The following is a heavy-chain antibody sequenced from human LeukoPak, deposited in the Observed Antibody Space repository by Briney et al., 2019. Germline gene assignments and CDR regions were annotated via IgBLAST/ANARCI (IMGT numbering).Heavy chain of an antibody. Sequence: SETLSLTCAVYGGSFSGYYWSWIRQPPGKGLEWIGEINHSGSTNYNPSLKSRVTISVDTSKNQFSLKLSSVTAADTAVYYCARGPLYYYGSGSPYDYWGQGTLVTVSS. V-gene: IGHV4-34*01. CDR3: ARGPLYYYGSGSPYDY. CDR2: INHSGST. D-gene: IGHD3-10*01. J-gene: IGHJ4*02. CDR1: GGSFSGYY.